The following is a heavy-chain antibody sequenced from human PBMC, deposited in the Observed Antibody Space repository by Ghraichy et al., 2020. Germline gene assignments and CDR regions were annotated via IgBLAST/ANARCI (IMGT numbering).Heavy chain of an antibody. Sequence: GGSLRLSCAASGFTFSSYSMNWVRQAPGKGLEWVSSISSSSSYIYYADSVKGRFTISRDNAKNSLYLQMNSLRAEDTAVYYCAKPLGGAVGDIWGQGTMVTVSS. CDR2: ISSSSSYI. CDR1: GFTFSSYS. V-gene: IGHV3-21*01. D-gene: IGHD1-14*01. CDR3: AKPLGGAVGDI. J-gene: IGHJ3*02.